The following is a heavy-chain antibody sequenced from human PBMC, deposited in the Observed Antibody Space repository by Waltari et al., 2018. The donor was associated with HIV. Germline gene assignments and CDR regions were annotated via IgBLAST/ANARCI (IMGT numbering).Heavy chain of an antibody. Sequence: QVQLVQSGAEVKKPGASVKVSCKSSGYTFTSYSISWVRQAPGQGLEWMGWINAYNGNTNYAQRLQCRVTMTTDTSMNTVYMELRSLRSDDTAVYYCAREEWSGSRAREMDVWGQGTTVTVSS. V-gene: IGHV1-18*01. CDR1: GYTFTSYS. CDR3: AREEWSGSRAREMDV. D-gene: IGHD1-26*01. J-gene: IGHJ6*02. CDR2: INAYNGNT.